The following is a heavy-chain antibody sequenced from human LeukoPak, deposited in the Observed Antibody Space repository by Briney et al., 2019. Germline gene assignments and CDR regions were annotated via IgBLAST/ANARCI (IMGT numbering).Heavy chain of an antibody. CDR3: TRYSGRTDY. D-gene: IGHD5-18*01. CDR1: GFTFGTYA. V-gene: IGHV3-49*05. J-gene: IGHJ4*02. CDR2: IRSKTFGGTT. Sequence: KSGGSLRLSCTSSGFTFGTYAVSWFRQAPGKGLEWVAFIRSKTFGGTTEYAASVKGRFTISRDDSKGIAYLQMNSLKTEDTAVYYCTRYSGRTDYWGQGTLVSVSS.